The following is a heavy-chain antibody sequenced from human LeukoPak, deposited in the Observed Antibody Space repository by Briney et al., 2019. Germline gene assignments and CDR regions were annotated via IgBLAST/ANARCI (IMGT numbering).Heavy chain of an antibody. D-gene: IGHD5-18*01. CDR3: AKDTAQGYTYGTIEQDY. Sequence: GGSLRLSCAASGFTFSNHAMSWVRQAPGKGLEWVSVVSESGEITHYADSVKGRFTISRDNSKNTVYLQMNSLRAEDSAVYYCAKDTAQGYTYGTIEQDYWGQGTRVTVSS. CDR1: GFTFSNHA. CDR2: VSESGEIT. V-gene: IGHV3-23*01. J-gene: IGHJ4*02.